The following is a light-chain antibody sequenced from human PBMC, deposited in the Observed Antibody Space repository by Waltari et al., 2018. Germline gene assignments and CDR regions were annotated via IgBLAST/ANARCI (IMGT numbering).Light chain of an antibody. CDR2: LAS. CDR1: QSLLYYATGKNY. Sequence: DVVLTQSPDSLAVSLGERATVTCRSSQSLLYYATGKNYFAWYQQRQGQPPKLLISLASTRESGVPDRFSGSGSGTDFTLTINNLQPEDVAVYYCQQYYRSRSFGQGTKVEIK. CDR3: QQYYRSRS. V-gene: IGKV4-1*01. J-gene: IGKJ1*01.